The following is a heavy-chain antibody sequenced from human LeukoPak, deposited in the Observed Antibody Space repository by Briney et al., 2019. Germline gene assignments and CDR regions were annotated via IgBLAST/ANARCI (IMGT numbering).Heavy chain of an antibody. CDR3: ARLYGGYGDYYFDY. CDR1: GFTFSSYW. D-gene: IGHD4-17*01. CDR2: INSDGSST. J-gene: IGHJ4*02. V-gene: IGHV3-74*01. Sequence: PGGSLRLSCAASGFTFSSYWMHGVRQAPGKGLVWVSRINSDGSSTTYAGSVKGRFTISRDNAKNTLYLQLNSLRAEDSAVYYCARLYGGYGDYYFDYWGQGTLVTVSS.